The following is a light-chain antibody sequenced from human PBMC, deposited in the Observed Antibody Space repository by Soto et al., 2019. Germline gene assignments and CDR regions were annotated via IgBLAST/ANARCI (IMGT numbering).Light chain of an antibody. J-gene: IGLJ2*01. CDR3: QSYDSSPSAHVL. CDR1: SSNIGAGYD. Sequence: QSVLTQPPSVSGAPGQRVTISCTGSSSNIGAGYDVHWYQQLPGTAPKLLIYGNSNRPSGVPDRFSGSKSGTSASLAITGLQAEDEADYYCQSYDSSPSAHVLFGGGTKLTVL. CDR2: GNS. V-gene: IGLV1-40*01.